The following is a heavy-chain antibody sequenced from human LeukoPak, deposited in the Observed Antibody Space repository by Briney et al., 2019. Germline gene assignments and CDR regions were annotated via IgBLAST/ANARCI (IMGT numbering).Heavy chain of an antibody. Sequence: SETLSLTCAVSGYSISSGYYWGWIRQPPGKGLEWIGIIYHSGSTYYSPSLKSRVTISVDTSKNQFSLRLSSVTAADTAIYYCARISPGAFDIWGQGTMVTVSS. CDR3: ARISPGAFDI. CDR2: IYHSGST. J-gene: IGHJ3*02. D-gene: IGHD2-15*01. CDR1: GYSISSGYY. V-gene: IGHV4-38-2*01.